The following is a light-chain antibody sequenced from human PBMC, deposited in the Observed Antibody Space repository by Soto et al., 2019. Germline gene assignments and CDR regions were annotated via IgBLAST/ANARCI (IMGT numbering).Light chain of an antibody. CDR1: QSVSRN. Sequence: ELVMTQSPATLSVSPGERATLSCRASQSVSRNLAWYQQRPGQAPRLLIYDISNRAAGVPARFSGSGSETEFTLTIRSLQSEDFAVYYCQQYNNWPPITFGQGTRLEIK. CDR2: DIS. V-gene: IGKV3-15*01. CDR3: QQYNNWPPIT. J-gene: IGKJ5*01.